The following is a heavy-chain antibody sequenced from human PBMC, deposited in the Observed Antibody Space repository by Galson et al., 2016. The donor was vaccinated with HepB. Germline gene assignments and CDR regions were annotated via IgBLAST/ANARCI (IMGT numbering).Heavy chain of an antibody. V-gene: IGHV3-30*18. Sequence: SLRLSCATSGFTFADYTWSWFRQAPGKGLEWVAVISYDGTNTYYVDSVKGRFTISRDNSKNTLFLQMDSLRLEDTAAYYCAKEGGISTTMLDYYYHYDMDVWGQGTTVTVSS. D-gene: IGHD3-10*02. J-gene: IGHJ6*02. CDR3: AKEGGISTTMLDYYYHYDMDV. CDR2: ISYDGTNT. CDR1: GFTFADYT.